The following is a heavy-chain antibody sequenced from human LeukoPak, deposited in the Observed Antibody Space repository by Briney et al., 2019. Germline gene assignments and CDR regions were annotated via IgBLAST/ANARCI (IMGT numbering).Heavy chain of an antibody. CDR3: ASGGTTVTPF. D-gene: IGHD4-17*01. CDR2: INHSGST. Sequence: SETLSVTCAVYGGSFSGYYWSWIRQPPGKGLEWIGEINHSGSTNYNPSLKSRVTISVDTSKNQFSLKLSSVTAADTAVYYCASGGTTVTPFWGQGTLVTVSS. J-gene: IGHJ4*02. V-gene: IGHV4-34*01. CDR1: GGSFSGYY.